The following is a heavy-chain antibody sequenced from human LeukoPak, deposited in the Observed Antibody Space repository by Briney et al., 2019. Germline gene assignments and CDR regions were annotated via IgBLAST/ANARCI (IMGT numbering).Heavy chain of an antibody. Sequence: SVKVSCKASGGTFSSYAISWVRQAPGQGLEWMGRIIPILGIANYAQKFQGRVTITADKSTSTAYMELSSLRSEDTAVYYCYVNMVRRHRPTQTYYYYYYGMDVWGQGTTVTVSS. CDR2: IIPILGIA. CDR3: YVNMVRRHRPTQTYYYYYYGMDV. J-gene: IGHJ6*02. V-gene: IGHV1-69*04. CDR1: GGTFSSYA. D-gene: IGHD3-10*01.